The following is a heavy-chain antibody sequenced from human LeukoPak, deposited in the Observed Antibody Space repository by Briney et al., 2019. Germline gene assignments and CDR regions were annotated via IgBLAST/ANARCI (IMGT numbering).Heavy chain of an antibody. CDR3: ARAVRRLCGYYFDY. D-gene: IGHD3-16*01. Sequence: GGSLRLSCAASGFTFSSYGMHWVRQAPGKGLGWVAVIWYDGSNKYYADSVKGRFTISRENSKNTLYLQMNSLRAEDTAVYYCARAVRRLCGYYFDYWGQGTLVTVSS. CDR1: GFTFSSYG. CDR2: IWYDGSNK. J-gene: IGHJ4*02. V-gene: IGHV3-33*01.